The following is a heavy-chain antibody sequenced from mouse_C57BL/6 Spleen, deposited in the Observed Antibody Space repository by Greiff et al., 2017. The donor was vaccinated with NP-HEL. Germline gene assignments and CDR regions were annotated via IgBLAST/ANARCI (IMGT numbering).Heavy chain of an antibody. Sequence: QVQLQQPGTELVKPGASVKLSCKASGYTFTSYWMHWVKQRPGQGLEWIGNINPSNGGTNYNEKFKSKATLTVDKSSSTAYMQLSSLTSEDSAVYYCAKKAGGYDYVYWYFDVWGTGTTVTVSS. J-gene: IGHJ1*03. V-gene: IGHV1-53*01. CDR2: INPSNGGT. D-gene: IGHD2-4*01. CDR1: GYTFTSYW. CDR3: AKKAGGYDYVYWYFDV.